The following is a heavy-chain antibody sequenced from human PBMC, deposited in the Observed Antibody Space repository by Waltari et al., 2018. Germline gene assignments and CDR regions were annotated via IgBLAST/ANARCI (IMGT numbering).Heavy chain of an antibody. Sequence: QVQLQQWGAGLLKPSETLSLTCAVYGGSFSGYYWSWIRQPPGKGLEWIGEINHSGSTNYNPARKSRVTISVDTSKNQFSLKLSSVTAADTAVYYCARGRSGYSYGSDYWGQGTLVTVSS. CDR3: ARGRSGYSYGSDY. CDR1: GGSFSGYY. D-gene: IGHD5-18*01. CDR2: INHSGST. J-gene: IGHJ4*02. V-gene: IGHV4-34*01.